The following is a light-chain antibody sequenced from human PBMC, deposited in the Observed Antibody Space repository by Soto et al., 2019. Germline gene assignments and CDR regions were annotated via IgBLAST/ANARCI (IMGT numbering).Light chain of an antibody. Sequence: EIVLTQSPATLSFSPGETATLSCRASQSVSSYLAWYQQKPSQAPRLLLYDAPNRATGIPARFSGSGSGTAFTLTISSLEPEDFAVYYCQQRSNWPPTFGQGTKLESK. V-gene: IGKV3-11*01. CDR3: QQRSNWPPT. J-gene: IGKJ2*01. CDR1: QSVSSY. CDR2: DAP.